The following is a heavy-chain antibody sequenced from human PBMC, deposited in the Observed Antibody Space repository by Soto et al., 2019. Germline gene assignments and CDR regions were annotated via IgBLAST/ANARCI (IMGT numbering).Heavy chain of an antibody. V-gene: IGHV4-59*01. J-gene: IGHJ6*02. CDR2: IYYSGST. CDR3: AKSEALIGMDV. Sequence: SETLSLTCTVSGGSISSYYWSWIRQPPGKGLEWIGYIYYSGSTNHNPSLKSRVTISVDTSKNQFSLKLSSVTAADTAVYYCAKSEALIGMDVWGQGTTVTVSS. CDR1: GGSISSYY.